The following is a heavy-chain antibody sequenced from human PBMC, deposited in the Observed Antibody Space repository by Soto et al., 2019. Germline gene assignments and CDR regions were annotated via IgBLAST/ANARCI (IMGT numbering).Heavy chain of an antibody. CDR3: ARQSRCTNGVCGNAFDI. J-gene: IGHJ3*02. CDR2: IYYSGST. Sequence: QVQLQESGPGLVKPSETLSLTCTVSGGSISSYYWSWIRQPPGKGLEWIGDIYYSGSTNYNPSLKRRVTISVDTSKTQFSLKLSSVTAADTAVYYCARQSRCTNGVCGNAFDIWGQGTMVTVSS. V-gene: IGHV4-59*08. D-gene: IGHD2-8*01. CDR1: GGSISSYY.